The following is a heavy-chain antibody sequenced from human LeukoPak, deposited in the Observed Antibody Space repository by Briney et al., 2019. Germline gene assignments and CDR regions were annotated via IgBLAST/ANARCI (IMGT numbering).Heavy chain of an antibody. CDR1: GYTFTGCY. V-gene: IGHV1-2*02. D-gene: IGHD3-9*01. CDR2: INPNSGGT. CDR3: ARDLLYYDILTGYFSGYYFDY. J-gene: IGHJ4*02. Sequence: ASVKVSCKASGYTFTGCYMHWVRQAPGQGLEWMGWINPNSGGTNYAQKFQGRVTMTRNTSISTAYMELSRLRSDDTAVYYCARDLLYYDILTGYFSGYYFDYWGQGTLVTVSS.